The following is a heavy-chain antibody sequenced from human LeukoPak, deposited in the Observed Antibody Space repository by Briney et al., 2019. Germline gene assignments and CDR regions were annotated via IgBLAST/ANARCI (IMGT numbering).Heavy chain of an antibody. CDR2: IYPGDSDT. V-gene: IGHV5-51*01. CDR1: GYSFTSYW. CDR3: ARTAVAGTGGWYFDL. J-gene: IGHJ2*01. D-gene: IGHD6-19*01. Sequence: GESLKISCKGSGYSFTSYWIGWVRQMPGKGLEWMGIIYPGDSDTRYSPSFQGRVTISADKSISTAYLQWSSLKASDTAMYYCARTAVAGTGGWYFDLWGRGTLVTVSS.